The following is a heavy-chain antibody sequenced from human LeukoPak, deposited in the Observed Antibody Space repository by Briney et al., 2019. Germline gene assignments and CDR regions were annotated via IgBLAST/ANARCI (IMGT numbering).Heavy chain of an antibody. Sequence: GGSLILSCAASGFTFDDYAMHWVRPAPGKGLEGVSGISWNSGSICYAVSVKGRFTISRDNAKNSLYLQMNSLRAEDTALYYCAKVSSGWLLGGLDYWGQGTLVTVSS. CDR3: AKVSSGWLLGGLDY. J-gene: IGHJ4*02. CDR1: GFTFDDYA. CDR2: ISWNSGSI. V-gene: IGHV3-9*01. D-gene: IGHD3-9*01.